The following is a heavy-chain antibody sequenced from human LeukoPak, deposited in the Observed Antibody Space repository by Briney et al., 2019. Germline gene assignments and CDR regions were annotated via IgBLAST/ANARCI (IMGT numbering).Heavy chain of an antibody. CDR1: GYTFTDYY. V-gene: IGHV1-69-2*01. D-gene: IGHD3-22*01. J-gene: IGHJ4*02. CDR2: VDPEDGET. CDR3: ATTYYDSSGYDF. Sequence: ASVKVSCKVSGYTFTDYYMHWVQQAPGKGLEWMGLVDPEDGETIYAEKFQGRVTITEDTSRGTAYMEVSSLRSEDTAMYYCATTYYDSSGYDFWGQGTLVTVSS.